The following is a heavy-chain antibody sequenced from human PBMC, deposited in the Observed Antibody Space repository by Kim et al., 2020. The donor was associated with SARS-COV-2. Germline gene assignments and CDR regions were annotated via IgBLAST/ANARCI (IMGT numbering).Heavy chain of an antibody. J-gene: IGHJ6*02. CDR1: GFTFSSYG. V-gene: IGHV3-33*01. Sequence: GGSLRLSCAASGFTFSSYGMHWVRQAPGKGLEWVAVIWYDGSNKYYADSVKGRFTISRDNSKNTLYLQMNSLRAEDTAVYYCARDYVDTAMARRPYYYYGMDVWGQGTTVTVSS. CDR3: ARDYVDTAMARRPYYYYGMDV. CDR2: IWYDGSNK. D-gene: IGHD5-18*01.